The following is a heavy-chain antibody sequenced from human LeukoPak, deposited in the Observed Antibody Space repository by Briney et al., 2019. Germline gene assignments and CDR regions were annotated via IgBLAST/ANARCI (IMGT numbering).Heavy chain of an antibody. J-gene: IGHJ3*02. CDR2: INPNSGGT. D-gene: IGHD3-9*01. V-gene: IGHV1-2*02. CDR1: GYTFTGYY. Sequence: ASVKVSCKASGYTFTGYYMHWVRQAPGHGLEWMGCINPNSGGTNYAQKFQGRVIMTRDPSISTAYMELSRLRSDDTAVYYCARGMRYCDWLLRIDAFDIWGQGTMVTVSS. CDR3: ARGMRYCDWLLRIDAFDI.